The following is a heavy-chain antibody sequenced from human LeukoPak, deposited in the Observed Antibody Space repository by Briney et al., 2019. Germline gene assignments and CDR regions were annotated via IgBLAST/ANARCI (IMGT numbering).Heavy chain of an antibody. V-gene: IGHV1-18*01. J-gene: IGHJ4*02. CDR2: NSAYNGNT. D-gene: IGHD6-19*01. CDR1: GHTFTSYG. Sequence: ASVKVSCKTSGHTFTSYGISWVRQAPGQGLEWMGWNSAYNGNTNYAQRLQGRVTLTTDTSTNTAYMELGSLRSDDTAVYYCARDRGSLAVGDSRTSDYWGQGTLVTVSS. CDR3: ARDRGSLAVGDSRTSDY.